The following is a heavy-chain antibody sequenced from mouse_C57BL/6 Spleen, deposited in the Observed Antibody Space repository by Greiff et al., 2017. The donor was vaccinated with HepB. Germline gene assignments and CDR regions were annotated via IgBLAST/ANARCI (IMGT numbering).Heavy chain of an antibody. CDR2: IYPGDGDT. Sequence: VQLQQSGPELVKPGASVKISCKASGYAFSSSWMNWVKQRPGKGLEWIGLIYPGDGDTNYNGKFKGKATLTADKSSSTAYMQLRSLTSEDSAVYFCTRFRYNTYAMDYWGQGTSVTVSS. CDR3: TRFRYNTYAMDY. D-gene: IGHD1-1*01. CDR1: GYAFSSSW. J-gene: IGHJ4*01. V-gene: IGHV1-82*01.